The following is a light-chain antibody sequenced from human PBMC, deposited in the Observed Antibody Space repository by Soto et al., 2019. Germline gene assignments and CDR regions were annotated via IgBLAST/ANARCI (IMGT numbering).Light chain of an antibody. CDR3: QQFNSDSIT. V-gene: IGKV1-13*02. CDR1: QGISSA. Sequence: AIQLTQAPSSLSASVGDRVTITCRASQGISSALAWYQQKPGKAPKLLIYDASSLESGVPSRFSGSGSGTEFTLTISSLQPEDFATYYCQQFNSDSITFGQGTRLAIK. CDR2: DAS. J-gene: IGKJ5*01.